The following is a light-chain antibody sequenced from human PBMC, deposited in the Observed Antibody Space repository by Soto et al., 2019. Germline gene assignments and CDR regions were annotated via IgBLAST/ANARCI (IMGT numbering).Light chain of an antibody. CDR1: QGIGNA. CDR2: GAS. J-gene: IGKJ1*01. V-gene: IGKV1-6*01. CDR3: LQEINYTWT. Sequence: AIQMTQSPSSLFSSLGDRVTISCRASQGIGNALGWYQQKPGKPPKVLIYGASNLQSGVPPRFSVSGSGTDFTLAISSLQHEDSATYYSLQEINYTWTFGQGTKVDIK.